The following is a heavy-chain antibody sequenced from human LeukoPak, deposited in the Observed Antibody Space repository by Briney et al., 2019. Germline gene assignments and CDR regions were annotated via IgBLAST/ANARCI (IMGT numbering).Heavy chain of an antibody. CDR2: IYYSGST. Sequence: SETLSLTCTVSGGSISSGGYYWSWIRQHPGKGLEWIGYIYYSGSTYYNPSLKSRVTISVDTSKNQFSLKLSSVTAADTAVYYCARGSTYYYDSSGYRKTLRFDYWGQGTLVTVSS. V-gene: IGHV4-31*03. D-gene: IGHD3-22*01. CDR1: GGSISSGGYY. J-gene: IGHJ4*02. CDR3: ARGSTYYYDSSGYRKTLRFDY.